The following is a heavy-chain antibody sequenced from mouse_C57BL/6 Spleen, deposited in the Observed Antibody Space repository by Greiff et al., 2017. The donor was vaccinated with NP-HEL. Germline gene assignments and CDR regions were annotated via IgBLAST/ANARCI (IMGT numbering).Heavy chain of an antibody. CDR3: ARYYYDYGNAMDY. CDR1: GYAFSSSW. Sequence: VMLVESGPELVKPGASVKISCKASGYAFSSSWMNWVKQRPGKGLEWIGRIYPGDGDTNYNGKFKGKATLTADKSSSTAYMQLSSLTSEDSAVYFCARYYYDYGNAMDYWGQGTSVTVSS. D-gene: IGHD2-4*01. J-gene: IGHJ4*01. V-gene: IGHV1-82*01. CDR2: IYPGDGDT.